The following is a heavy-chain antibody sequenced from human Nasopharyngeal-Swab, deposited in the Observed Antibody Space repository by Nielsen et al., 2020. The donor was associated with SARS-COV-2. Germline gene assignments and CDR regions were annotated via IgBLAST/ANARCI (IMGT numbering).Heavy chain of an antibody. Sequence: SVNVSCKASGYTVTGYYMQWVRQAAGQGLEWVGWINPNSGGTNYAQKFQGWVTMTRDTSISTAYMELSRLRSDDTAVYYCARGIAAAGTPGYGMDVWGQGTTVTVSS. D-gene: IGHD6-13*01. CDR2: INPNSGGT. CDR3: ARGIAAAGTPGYGMDV. V-gene: IGHV1-2*04. CDR1: GYTVTGYY. J-gene: IGHJ6*02.